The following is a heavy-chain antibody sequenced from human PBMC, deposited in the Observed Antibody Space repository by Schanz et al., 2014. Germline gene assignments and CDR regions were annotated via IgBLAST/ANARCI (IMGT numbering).Heavy chain of an antibody. CDR3: ARHSGYYYYYGMDV. J-gene: IGHJ6*02. Sequence: QLQLQESGPGLVKPSETLSLTCTVSGGSISSSSYYWGWIRQPPGKGLEWIGSIYYSGSTYYNPSHNSRPTIPETPPKTQSSLKLSSATAADTAVYYCARHSGYYYYYGMDVWGQGTTVTVSS. CDR2: IYYSGST. CDR1: GGSISSSSYY. V-gene: IGHV4-39*01.